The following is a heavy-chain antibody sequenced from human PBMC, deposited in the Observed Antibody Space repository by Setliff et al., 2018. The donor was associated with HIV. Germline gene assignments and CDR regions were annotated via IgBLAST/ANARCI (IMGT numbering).Heavy chain of an antibody. CDR2: VSGNGGTT. CDR1: GFTFTSYA. CDR3: AKDVLRTSQSPGDYYYYYGMDV. Sequence: GGSLRLSCATSGFTFTSYAIGWVRQAPGGGLEYVSAVSGNGGTTYYTDAVKGRFTISRDNSKNTLYLQMNSLRAEDTAVYHCAKDVLRTSQSPGDYYYYYGMDVWGQGTTVTVSS. D-gene: IGHD2-2*01. J-gene: IGHJ6*02. V-gene: IGHV3-23*01.